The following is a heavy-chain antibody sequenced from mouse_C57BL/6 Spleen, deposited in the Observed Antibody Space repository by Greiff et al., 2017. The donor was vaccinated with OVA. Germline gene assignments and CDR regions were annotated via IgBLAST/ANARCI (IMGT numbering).Heavy chain of an antibody. CDR3: ARGRRSYAMDY. V-gene: IGHV5-17*01. Sequence: EVQLQESGGGLVKPGGSLKLSCAASGFTFSDYGMHWVRQAPEKGLEWVAYISSGSSTIYYADTVKGRFTISRDNAKNTLFLQMTSLRSEDTAMYYCARGRRSYAMDYWGQGTSVTVSS. CDR1: GFTFSDYG. J-gene: IGHJ4*01. CDR2: ISSGSSTI. D-gene: IGHD2-12*01.